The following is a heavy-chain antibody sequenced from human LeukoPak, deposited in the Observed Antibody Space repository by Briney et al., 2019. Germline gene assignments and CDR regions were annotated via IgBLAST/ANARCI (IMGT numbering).Heavy chain of an antibody. J-gene: IGHJ4*02. CDR3: ARVGSSGWYVHPTLDY. V-gene: IGHV1-2*02. Sequence: ASVKVSCKASGYTFTGYYMHWVRQAPGQGLEWMGWINPNSGDTNYAQKFQGRVTVTRDTSISTAYMDLSRLRSDDTAVYYCARVGSSGWYVHPTLDYWGQGTLVTVSS. CDR1: GYTFTGYY. CDR2: INPNSGDT. D-gene: IGHD6-19*01.